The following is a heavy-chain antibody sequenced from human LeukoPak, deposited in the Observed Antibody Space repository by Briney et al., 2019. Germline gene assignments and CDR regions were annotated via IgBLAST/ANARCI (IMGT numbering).Heavy chain of an antibody. Sequence: ASVKVSCKASGYTFTSYGISWVRQAPGQGLEWMGWISAYNGNTNYAQKLQGRVTMTTDTSTSTAYMELRSLRSDDTAVYYCARVCCHYDSESNPNWLDPWGQGTLVSVS. CDR2: ISAYNGNT. D-gene: IGHD3-10*01. J-gene: IGHJ5*02. V-gene: IGHV1-18*01. CDR3: ARVCCHYDSESNPNWLDP. CDR1: GYTFTSYG.